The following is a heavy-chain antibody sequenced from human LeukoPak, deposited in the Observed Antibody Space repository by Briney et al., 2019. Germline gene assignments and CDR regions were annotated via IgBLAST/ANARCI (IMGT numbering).Heavy chain of an antibody. CDR3: AREATVANYYYYGMDV. V-gene: IGHV3-11*01. CDR2: ISSSGSTI. J-gene: IGHJ6*02. Sequence: AGGSLRLSCAASGFTFSDYYMSWIRQAPGKGLEWVSYISSSGSTIYYADSVKGRFTISRANAKNSLYLQMNSLRAEDTAVYYCAREATVANYYYYGMDVWGQGTTVTVSS. D-gene: IGHD4-17*01. CDR1: GFTFSDYY.